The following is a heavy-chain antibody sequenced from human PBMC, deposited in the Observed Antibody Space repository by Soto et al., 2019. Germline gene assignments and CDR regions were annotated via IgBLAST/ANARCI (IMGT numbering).Heavy chain of an antibody. J-gene: IGHJ5*02. Sequence: EVQLVESGGGLVQPGRSLRLSCAASGFTFDDYAMHRVRQAPGKGLEWVSGISWNSGSIGYADSVKGRFTISRDNAKNSLYLQMNSLRAEDTALYYCAKDWGGDYEMDNNWFDPWGQGTLVTVSS. D-gene: IGHD4-17*01. CDR3: AKDWGGDYEMDNNWFDP. CDR2: ISWNSGSI. CDR1: GFTFDDYA. V-gene: IGHV3-9*01.